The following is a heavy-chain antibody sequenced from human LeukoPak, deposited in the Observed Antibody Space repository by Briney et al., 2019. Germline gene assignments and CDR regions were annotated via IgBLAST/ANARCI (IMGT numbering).Heavy chain of an antibody. J-gene: IGHJ4*02. CDR1: GFTFSGYS. D-gene: IGHD3-22*01. CDR2: ISSSSSTI. CDR3: ARTGYYYDSSGYSYDY. V-gene: IGHV3-48*04. Sequence: GGSLRLSCAASGFTFSGYSMNWVRQAPGKGLEWISYISSSSSTIYYADSVKGRFTISRDNAKNSLYLQMNSLRAEDTAVYYCARTGYYYDSSGYSYDYWGQGTLVTVSS.